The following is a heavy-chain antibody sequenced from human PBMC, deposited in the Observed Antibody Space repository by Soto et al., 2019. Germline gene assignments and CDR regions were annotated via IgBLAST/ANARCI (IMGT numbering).Heavy chain of an antibody. CDR2: INHLTTT. J-gene: IGHJ4*02. CDR3: ARGYDTALAPIF. V-gene: IGHV4-34*01. D-gene: IGHD5-18*01. CDR1: GGSFSSYH. Sequence: SETLSLTCAVYGGSFSSYHWSWIRQTPGKGLEWIGEINHLTTTNYNPSLKSRVIISLDTPKNQFSLKLSSVTAADAAVYYCARGYDTALAPIFWGQGILVTVSS.